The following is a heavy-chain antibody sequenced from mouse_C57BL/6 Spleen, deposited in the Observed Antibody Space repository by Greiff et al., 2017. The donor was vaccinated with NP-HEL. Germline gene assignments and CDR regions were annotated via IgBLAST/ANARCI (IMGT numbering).Heavy chain of an antibody. CDR2: INPGSGGT. Sequence: QVHVKQSGAELVRPGTSVKVSCKASGYAFTNYLIEWVKQRPGQGLEWIGVINPGSGGTNYNEKFKGKATLTADKSSSTAYMQLSSLTSEDSAVYFCARPYDGYYGYFDVWGTGTTVTVSS. CDR1: GYAFTNYL. CDR3: ARPYDGYYGYFDV. D-gene: IGHD2-3*01. V-gene: IGHV1-54*01. J-gene: IGHJ1*03.